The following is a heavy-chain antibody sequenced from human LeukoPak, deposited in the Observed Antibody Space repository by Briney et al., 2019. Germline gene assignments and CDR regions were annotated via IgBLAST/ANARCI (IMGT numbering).Heavy chain of an antibody. CDR3: AKATIEIDY. Sequence: PGGSLRLSCAASGFTFSSYAMHWVRQAPGKGLEWVAVILYDGSNKYYADSVKGRFTISRDNSKNTLYLQMNSLRAEDTAVYYCAKATIEIDYWGQGTLVTVSS. D-gene: IGHD5-12*01. CDR1: GFTFSSYA. J-gene: IGHJ4*02. CDR2: ILYDGSNK. V-gene: IGHV3-30*04.